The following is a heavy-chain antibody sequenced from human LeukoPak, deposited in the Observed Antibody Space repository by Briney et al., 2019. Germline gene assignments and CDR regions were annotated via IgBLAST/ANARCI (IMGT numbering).Heavy chain of an antibody. Sequence: GGSLRLSCAASGFSFSHYEITWVRQAPGKGLEWISYISSSGHAMYYADSVRGRFSVSGDNTKNSLSLQMNSLSAEDTAIYYCAKLGDYYGSAYYYYYMDVWGKGTPVIVSS. J-gene: IGHJ6*03. V-gene: IGHV3-48*03. CDR3: AKLGDYYGSAYYYYYMDV. CDR1: GFSFSHYE. D-gene: IGHD3-10*01. CDR2: ISSSGHAM.